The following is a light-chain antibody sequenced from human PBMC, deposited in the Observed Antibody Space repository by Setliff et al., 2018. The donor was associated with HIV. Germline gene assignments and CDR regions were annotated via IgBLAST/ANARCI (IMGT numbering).Light chain of an antibody. Sequence: ALAQPASVSGSPGQSITISCTGTSSDVGGYSYVSWYQQHPGKAPKLIIYEVRNRPSGVSNRFSGSKSGNTASLTISGLQTEDEADYYCSSYAITNTLPFGTGTKVTVL. V-gene: IGLV2-14*01. CDR3: SSYAITNTLP. CDR2: EVR. J-gene: IGLJ1*01. CDR1: SSDVGGYSY.